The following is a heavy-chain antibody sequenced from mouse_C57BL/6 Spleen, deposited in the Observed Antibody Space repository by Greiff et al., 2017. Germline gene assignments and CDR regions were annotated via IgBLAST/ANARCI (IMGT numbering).Heavy chain of an antibody. CDR1: GYKFTDYY. J-gene: IGHJ4*01. CDR2: INPYNGGT. V-gene: IGHV1-19*01. Sequence: VQLKESGPVLVKPGASVKMSCKASGYKFTDYYMNWVKQSHGKSLEWIGVINPYNGGTSYNQKFKGKSTLTVDKSSSTAYMELNSLTSEDSAVYYCASYGNYFIDDWGQGTSVAVSS. CDR3: ASYGNYFIDD. D-gene: IGHD2-1*01.